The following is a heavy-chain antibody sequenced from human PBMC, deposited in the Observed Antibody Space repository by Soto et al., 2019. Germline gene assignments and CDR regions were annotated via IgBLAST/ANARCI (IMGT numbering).Heavy chain of an antibody. J-gene: IGHJ4*02. D-gene: IGHD3-22*01. CDR1: GFSLTTDSVG. Sequence: QITLRESGPTLVKPTQTLTLTCTFSGFSLTTDSVGVGWIRQPPGKAPEWLALIYGDDDKRRNASLNHRLTITKDTSKNQVVLTLTNMDPVATATFYCAHLSYFGVGGYYRDFDTWGQGTLVTVSS. V-gene: IGHV2-5*02. CDR3: AHLSYFGVGGYYRDFDT. CDR2: IYGDDDK.